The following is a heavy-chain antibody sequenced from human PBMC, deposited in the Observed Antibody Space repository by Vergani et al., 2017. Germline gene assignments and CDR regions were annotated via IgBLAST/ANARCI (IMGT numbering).Heavy chain of an antibody. CDR1: GGTFSSYA. D-gene: IGHD4-17*01. CDR3: ARDPTVTTSDWFDP. Sequence: VQLVESGGGLVQPGRSLRLSCTASGGTFSSYAISWVRQAPGQGLEWMGRIIPIFGTANYAQKFQGRVTITADESTSTAYMELSSLRSEDTAVYYCARDPTVTTSDWFDPWGQGTLVTVSS. J-gene: IGHJ5*02. V-gene: IGHV1-69*18. CDR2: IIPIFGTA.